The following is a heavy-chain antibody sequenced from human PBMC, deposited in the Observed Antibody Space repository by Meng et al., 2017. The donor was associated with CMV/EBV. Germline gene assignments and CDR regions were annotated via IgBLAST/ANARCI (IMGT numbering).Heavy chain of an antibody. J-gene: IGHJ6*02. V-gene: IGHV4-59*01. CDR2: IYYSGST. Sequence: SETLSLTCTVSGGSISSYYWSWIRQPPGKGLEWIGYIYYSGSTNYNPSLKSRVTISVDTSKNQFSLKLSSVTAADTAVYYCARGHDFWSGYLPSYYYYGMDVWGQGTTGT. CDR3: ARGHDFWSGYLPSYYYYGMDV. D-gene: IGHD3-3*01. CDR1: GGSISSYY.